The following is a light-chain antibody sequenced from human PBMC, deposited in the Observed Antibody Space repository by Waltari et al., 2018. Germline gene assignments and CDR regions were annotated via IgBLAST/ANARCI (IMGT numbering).Light chain of an antibody. CDR3: QQSYSTPPYT. J-gene: IGKJ2*01. Sequence: DIQMTQSPSSLSASVGYRVTITCRASQSISSYLNWYQQKPGKAPKLLIYAASHLQSGVPSRFSGSGSATDFTLTISSLQPEDFATYYCQQSYSTPPYTFGQGTSLAIK. CDR1: QSISSY. CDR2: AAS. V-gene: IGKV1-39*01.